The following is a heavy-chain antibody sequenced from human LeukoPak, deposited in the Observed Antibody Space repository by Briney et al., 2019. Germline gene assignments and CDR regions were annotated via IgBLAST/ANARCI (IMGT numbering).Heavy chain of an antibody. Sequence: GGSQRLSCAASGFTFSSSAMSWVRQAPGKGLEWVSAISGSGGSIYYADSVKGRFTISSDNSKNTLYLQMNSLRVEDTAVYYCAKDPVKYHYDSSGGGSYGMDVRGQGTTVTVSS. CDR3: AKDPVKYHYDSSGGGSYGMDV. CDR2: ISGSGGSI. CDR1: GFTFSSSA. J-gene: IGHJ6*02. D-gene: IGHD3-22*01. V-gene: IGHV3-23*01.